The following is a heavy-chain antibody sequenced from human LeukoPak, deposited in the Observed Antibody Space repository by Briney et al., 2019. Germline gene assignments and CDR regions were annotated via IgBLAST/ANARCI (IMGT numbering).Heavy chain of an antibody. Sequence: PGGSLRLSCTASGFTFGDYAMSWFRQAPGKGLEWVGFIRSKAYGETTEYAASVQGRFTISRDGSKGIAYLQMNSLKTEDTAVYYCTRPTVPSGRVDAFDIWGQGTMVTVSS. CDR2: IRSKAYGETT. CDR3: TRPTVPSGRVDAFDI. D-gene: IGHD4-17*01. V-gene: IGHV3-49*01. CDR1: GFTFGDYA. J-gene: IGHJ3*02.